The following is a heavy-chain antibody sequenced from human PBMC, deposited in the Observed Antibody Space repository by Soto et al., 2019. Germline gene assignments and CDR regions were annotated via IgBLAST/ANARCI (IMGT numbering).Heavy chain of an antibody. CDR2: IYYSGST. V-gene: IGHV4-59*01. CDR3: AREAHGAGWFDP. Sequence: PSETLSLTCTVSGGSITSYYWMWIRQPPGKGLEWIGYIYYSGSTNYNPSLKSRVTMSVDASKNQFSLKVSSVTAADTAVYYCAREAHGAGWFDPWGQGTLVTVS. J-gene: IGHJ5*02. D-gene: IGHD3-16*01. CDR1: GGSITSYY.